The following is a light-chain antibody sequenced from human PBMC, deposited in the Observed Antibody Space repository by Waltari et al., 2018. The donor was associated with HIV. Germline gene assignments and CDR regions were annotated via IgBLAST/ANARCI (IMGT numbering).Light chain of an antibody. V-gene: IGLV2-23*01. Sequence: QSALIQPDSVSGSPGQSITIACPGTRRDVGRYNLVSWYQQHPGKAPKLMIYEGSKRPSGVSNRFSGSKSGNTASLTISGLQAEDEADYYCCSYAGSSTHVVFGGGTKLTVL. J-gene: IGLJ2*01. CDR2: EGS. CDR1: RRDVGRYNL. CDR3: CSYAGSSTHVV.